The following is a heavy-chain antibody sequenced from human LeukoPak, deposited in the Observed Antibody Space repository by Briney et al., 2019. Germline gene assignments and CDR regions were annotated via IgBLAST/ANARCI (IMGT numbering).Heavy chain of an antibody. CDR3: ARSGRGTYYYFDL. Sequence: EASVKVSCKASGYTFTSYYMHWVRQAPGQGLEWMGIINPSGGSTSCAQKFQGRVTMTRDMSTSTVYMELRSLRSDDTAVYYCARSGRGTYYYFDLWGQGTLVTVSS. J-gene: IGHJ4*02. V-gene: IGHV1-46*01. D-gene: IGHD1-26*01. CDR1: GYTFTSYY. CDR2: INPSGGST.